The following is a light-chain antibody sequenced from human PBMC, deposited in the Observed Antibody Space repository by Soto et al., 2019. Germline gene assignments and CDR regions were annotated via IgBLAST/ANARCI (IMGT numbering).Light chain of an antibody. V-gene: IGKV3-15*01. Sequence: EIVLTQSPGTLSLSPGERTTVCCMASQSVSSSYLAWYQQKPGQAPRLLIYGASTRATGIPARFSGSGSGTEFTLTISSLQSEDFAVYYCQQYNYWWTFGQGTKVDIK. CDR1: QSVSSSY. J-gene: IGKJ1*01. CDR3: QQYNYWWT. CDR2: GAS.